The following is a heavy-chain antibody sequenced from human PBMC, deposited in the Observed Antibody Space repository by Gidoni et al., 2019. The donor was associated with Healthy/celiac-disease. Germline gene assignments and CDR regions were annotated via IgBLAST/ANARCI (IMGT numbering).Heavy chain of an antibody. J-gene: IGHJ6*02. D-gene: IGHD6-13*01. CDR3: ARGSIAGDYYGMDV. Sequence: SWVRQAPGKGLEWVSVIYSGGSTYYADPVKGRFTISRHNSKNTLYLQMNSLRAEDTAVYYCARGSIAGDYYGMDVWGQGTTVTVSS. CDR2: IYSGGST. V-gene: IGHV3-53*04.